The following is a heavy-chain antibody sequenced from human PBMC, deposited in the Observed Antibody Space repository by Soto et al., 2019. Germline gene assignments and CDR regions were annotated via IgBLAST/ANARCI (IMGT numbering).Heavy chain of an antibody. D-gene: IGHD3-10*01. J-gene: IGHJ6*02. CDR2: IIPIFGTA. Sequence: SVKVSCKASGGTFSSYAISWVRQAPGQGLEWMGGIIPIFGTANYAQKFQGRVTITADESTSTAYMELSSLRSEDTAVYYCARAPGGFGETNYYYYGMDVWGQGTTVTVSS. CDR3: ARAPGGFGETNYYYYGMDV. V-gene: IGHV1-69*13. CDR1: GGTFSSYA.